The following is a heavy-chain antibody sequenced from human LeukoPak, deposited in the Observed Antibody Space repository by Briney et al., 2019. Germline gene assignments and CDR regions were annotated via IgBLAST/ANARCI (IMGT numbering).Heavy chain of an antibody. V-gene: IGHV5-51*01. CDR2: IYPGDSET. J-gene: IGHJ4*02. D-gene: IGHD3-9*01. CDR1: GYRFTNYR. CDR3: TRSPDIDILTGYSRYYFDY. Sequence: GESLKISCKGSGYRFTNYRIGWVRQMPGKGLEWMGIIYPGDSETRYSPSFQGQVTISADKSISTAYLQWNSLKASDTAIYYCTRSPDIDILTGYSRYYFDYWGQGTLVTVSS.